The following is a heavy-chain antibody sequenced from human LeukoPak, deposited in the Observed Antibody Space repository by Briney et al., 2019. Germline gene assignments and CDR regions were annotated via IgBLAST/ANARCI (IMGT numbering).Heavy chain of an antibody. J-gene: IGHJ4*02. CDR2: IIHIFGTA. Sequence: ASVKVSCKASGGTFRSYAISWVRQAPGQGLEWMGGIIHIFGTANYAQKFQGRVTITADESTSTAYMELSSLRSEDTAVYYCARDQGYRYGYGDFDYWGQGTLVTVSS. CDR3: ARDQGYRYGYGDFDY. V-gene: IGHV1-69*13. D-gene: IGHD5-18*01. CDR1: GGTFRSYA.